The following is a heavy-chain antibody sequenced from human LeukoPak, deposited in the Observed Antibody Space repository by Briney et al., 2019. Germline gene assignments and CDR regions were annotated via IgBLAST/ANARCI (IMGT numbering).Heavy chain of an antibody. V-gene: IGHV3-33*08. J-gene: IGHJ6*02. CDR2: IWYDGSNE. Sequence: GGSLRLSCAASGFTFASYAMTWVRQAPGKGLDWVAVIWYDGSNEFYADSVKGRFTISRDNSNNTLYLQMNSLRAEDTAVYSCARDGGYYYYGMDVWGQGTTVTVSS. D-gene: IGHD3-16*01. CDR3: ARDGGYYYYGMDV. CDR1: GFTFASYA.